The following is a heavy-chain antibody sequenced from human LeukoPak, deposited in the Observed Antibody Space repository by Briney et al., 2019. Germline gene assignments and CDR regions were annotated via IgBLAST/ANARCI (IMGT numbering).Heavy chain of an antibody. D-gene: IGHD1-1*01. V-gene: IGHV3-21*01. Sequence: GGSLRLSCAASGFTFSSYSINWVRQAPGKGPEWVSSISSSSSYIYYADSVKGRFTISRDNAKNSLYLQMNSLRAEDTAVYYCARRGRGTTAAFDIWGQGTMVTVSS. CDR1: GFTFSSYS. J-gene: IGHJ3*02. CDR2: ISSSSSYI. CDR3: ARRGRGTTAAFDI.